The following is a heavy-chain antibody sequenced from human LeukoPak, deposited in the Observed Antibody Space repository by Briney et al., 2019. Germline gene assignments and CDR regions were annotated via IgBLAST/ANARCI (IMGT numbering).Heavy chain of an antibody. V-gene: IGHV3-23*01. CDR3: AKARKSRGIRVAGVLVY. CDR1: GFTFSNYA. Sequence: GGSLTLSCTASGFTFSNYAMRWDRKAPRKGLDLDSGISSSGGGSVGGTYYADSVKGRFTISRDNSKNKQYLQMKRLRVDDTDVYYCAKARKSRGIRVAGVLVYWGQGTLVTVSS. D-gene: IGHD1-14*01. CDR2: ISSSGGGSVGGT. J-gene: IGHJ4*02.